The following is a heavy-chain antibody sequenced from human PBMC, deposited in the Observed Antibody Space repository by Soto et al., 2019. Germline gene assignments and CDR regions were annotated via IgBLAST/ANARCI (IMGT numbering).Heavy chain of an antibody. Sequence: GWSLRLSCAASGFTFSSYSMNWVRQAPGKGLEWVSSISSSSSYIYYADSVKGRFTISRDNAKNSLYLQMNSLRAEDTAVYYCARDPFLWFGELAFDYWGQGTLVTVSS. J-gene: IGHJ4*02. D-gene: IGHD3-10*01. CDR2: ISSSSSYI. V-gene: IGHV3-21*01. CDR3: ARDPFLWFGELAFDY. CDR1: GFTFSSYS.